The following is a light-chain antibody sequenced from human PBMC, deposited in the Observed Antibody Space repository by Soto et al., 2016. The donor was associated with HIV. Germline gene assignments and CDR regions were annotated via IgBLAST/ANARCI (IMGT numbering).Light chain of an antibody. Sequence: SYELSQPPSVSVSPGQTASIPCSGDELGDKYVCWYQQKPGQSPVVVIYQDSQRPSGIPERFSGSNSGNTATLTISGTQAMDEADYYCQAWDNSAAVFGGGTKLTV. CDR3: QAWDNSAAV. J-gene: IGLJ2*01. CDR2: QDS. CDR1: ELGDKY. V-gene: IGLV3-1*01.